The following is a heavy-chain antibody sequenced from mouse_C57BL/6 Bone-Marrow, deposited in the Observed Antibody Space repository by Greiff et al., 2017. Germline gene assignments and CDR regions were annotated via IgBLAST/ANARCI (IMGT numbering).Heavy chain of an antibody. J-gene: IGHJ3*01. D-gene: IGHD2-3*01. CDR1: GYTFTDYN. V-gene: IGHV1-19*01. CDR3: ARWDGYWWAY. CDR2: INPYNGGT. Sequence: EVQLQQSGPVLVKPGASVKMSCKASGYTFTDYNMNWVQQSHGKSLEWIGVINPYNGGTSYNQKFKGKATLTVDTSSSTAYMERNSLTSEDSAVDKSARWDGYWWAYWGQGTLVTVSA.